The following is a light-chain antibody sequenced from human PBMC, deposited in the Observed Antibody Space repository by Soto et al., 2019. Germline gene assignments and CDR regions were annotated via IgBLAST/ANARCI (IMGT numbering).Light chain of an antibody. CDR1: SSDVGGYDY. V-gene: IGLV2-14*01. CDR3: SSYTNINTRACV. Sequence: QSVLTQPASVSGSPGQSITISCTGTSSDVGGYDYVSWYQLHPGKAPKLMVFEVSNRPSGVSYRFSGSKSGNTASLTISGLQAEDEAEYYCSSYTNINTRACVFGTGTKLTVL. CDR2: EVS. J-gene: IGLJ1*01.